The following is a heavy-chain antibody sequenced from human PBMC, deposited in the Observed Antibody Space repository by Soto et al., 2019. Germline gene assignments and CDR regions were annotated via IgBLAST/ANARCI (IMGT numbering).Heavy chain of an antibody. D-gene: IGHD3-3*01. CDR1: GFTFSSYA. V-gene: IGHV3-23*01. Sequence: GGSLRLSCAASGFTFSSYAMSWVRQAPGKGLEWVSAISGSGGSTYYADSVKGRFTISRDNSKNTLYLQMNSLRAEDTAVYYCAKFTRIARGYDFWSGLGAFDIWGQGTMVTVSS. CDR2: ISGSGGST. CDR3: AKFTRIARGYDFWSGLGAFDI. J-gene: IGHJ3*02.